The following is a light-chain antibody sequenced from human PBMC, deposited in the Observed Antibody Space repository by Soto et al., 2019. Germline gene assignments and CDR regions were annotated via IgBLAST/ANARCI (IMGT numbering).Light chain of an antibody. J-gene: IGKJ3*01. CDR2: AAS. Sequence: EIVMTQSPATLSVSQGERATLSCRASQAVSSNLAWYQQKPGQAPRLLIYAASTRAAGIPDRFSGSGSGTGFTLTITSLQSEDFAVYYCQHYNNWPFTFGPGTKVDIK. CDR1: QAVSSN. V-gene: IGKV3-15*01. CDR3: QHYNNWPFT.